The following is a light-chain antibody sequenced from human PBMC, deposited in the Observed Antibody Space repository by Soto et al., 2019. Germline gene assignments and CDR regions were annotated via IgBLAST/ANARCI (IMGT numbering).Light chain of an antibody. V-gene: IGLV2-8*01. Sequence: QSALTQPPSASGSPGQSVTISCTGTSSDVGGYNYVSWYQQHPGKAPKFLIFEVSRRPSGVPDRFSGSKSGNTASLTVSGLQADDEADYYCNPYSGSNNPVIFGGGTKVTVL. CDR2: EVS. CDR1: SSDVGGYNY. J-gene: IGLJ2*01. CDR3: NPYSGSNNPVI.